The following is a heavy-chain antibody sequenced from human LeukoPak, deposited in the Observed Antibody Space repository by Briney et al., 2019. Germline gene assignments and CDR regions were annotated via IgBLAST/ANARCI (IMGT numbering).Heavy chain of an antibody. CDR1: GGSISSSSYY. J-gene: IGHJ4*02. CDR3: ASAVSGADDY. CDR2: IYYSGST. D-gene: IGHD3-10*01. Sequence: PLETLSLTCTVSGGSISSSSYYWGWIRQPPGKGLEWIGSIYYSGSTYYNPSLKSRVTISVDTSKNQFSLKLSSVTAADTAVYYCASAVSGADDYWGQGTLVTVSS. V-gene: IGHV4-39*01.